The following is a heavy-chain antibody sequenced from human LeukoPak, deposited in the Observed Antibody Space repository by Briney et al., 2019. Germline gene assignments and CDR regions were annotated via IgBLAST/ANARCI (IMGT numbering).Heavy chain of an antibody. CDR3: AKGRDVVVPAADAFDI. V-gene: IGHV3-23*01. D-gene: IGHD2-2*01. J-gene: IGHJ3*02. Sequence: PGGSLRLSCAASGFTFSSYAMSWVRQAPGKGLEWVSAISGSGGSTYYADSAKGRFTISRDNSKNTLYLQMNSLRAEDTAVYYCAKGRDVVVPAADAFDIWGQGTMVTVSS. CDR2: ISGSGGST. CDR1: GFTFSSYA.